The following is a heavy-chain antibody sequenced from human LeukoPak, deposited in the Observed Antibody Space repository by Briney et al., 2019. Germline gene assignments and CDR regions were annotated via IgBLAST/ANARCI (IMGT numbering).Heavy chain of an antibody. Sequence: GSSVKVSCKASGGTFSSYAISWVRQAPGQGLEWMGWISAYNGNTNYAQKLQGRVTMTTDTSTSTAYMELRSLRSDDTAVYYCARIGSGSGSYYNPDSYYYYGMDVWGQGTTVTVSS. CDR2: ISAYNGNT. CDR3: ARIGSGSGSYYNPDSYYYYGMDV. D-gene: IGHD3-10*01. J-gene: IGHJ6*02. CDR1: GGTFSSYA. V-gene: IGHV1-18*01.